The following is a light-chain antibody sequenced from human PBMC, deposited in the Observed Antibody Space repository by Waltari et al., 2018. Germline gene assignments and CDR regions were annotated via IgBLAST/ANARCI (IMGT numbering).Light chain of an antibody. CDR1: QSVSSY. Sequence: EIVLTQSPATLSLSPGERATLSCRASQSVSSYLAWYQQKPGQAPRLLIYESSNRATGIPARFSGSGSGTDFTLTNSSLEPEDFAVYYCQQRSNWPSGTFGPGTKVDIK. CDR2: ESS. V-gene: IGKV3-11*01. CDR3: QQRSNWPSGT. J-gene: IGKJ3*01.